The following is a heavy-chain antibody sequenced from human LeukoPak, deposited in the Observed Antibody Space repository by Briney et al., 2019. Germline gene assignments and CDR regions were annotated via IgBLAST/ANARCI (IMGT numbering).Heavy chain of an antibody. CDR3: ARLKLGAYFDL. J-gene: IGHJ2*01. V-gene: IGHV4-59*08. CDR2: VYNSGDT. CDR1: GGSTSSDY. Sequence: SETLSLTCTVSGGSTSSDYWSWIRQSPGKGLEWVGYVYNSGDTGKNPSLKSRVTILLDTSKNRCSLKLTSVSAADTAVYYCARLKLGAYFDLWGRGTLVTVSS. D-gene: IGHD3-16*01.